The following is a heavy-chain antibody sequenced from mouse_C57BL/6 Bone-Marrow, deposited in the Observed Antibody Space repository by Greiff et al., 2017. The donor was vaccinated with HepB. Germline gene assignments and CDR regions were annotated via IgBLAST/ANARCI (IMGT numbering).Heavy chain of an antibody. J-gene: IGHJ3*01. Sequence: EVQGVESGGGLVQPGGSMKLSCAASGFTFSDAWMDWVRQSPEKGLEWVAEIRNKANNHATYYAESVKGRFTISRDDSKSSVYLQMNSLRAEDTGIYYCTRPFYYYGSGGFAYWGQGTLFTVSA. CDR1: GFTFSDAW. V-gene: IGHV6-6*01. CDR3: TRPFYYYGSGGFAY. D-gene: IGHD1-1*01. CDR2: IRNKANNHAT.